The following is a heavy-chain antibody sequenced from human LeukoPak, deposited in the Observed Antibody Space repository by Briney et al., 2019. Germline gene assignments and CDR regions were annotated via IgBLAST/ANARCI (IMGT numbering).Heavy chain of an antibody. CDR2: ISFDGSRR. V-gene: IGHV3-30*18. CDR1: GFTFSDSG. Sequence: PGGSLRLSCAASGFTFSDSGMHWVRQAPGKGLEWVAIISFDGSRRFYADSVRGRFTVSRDNSKNTLFLQMDSLRAEDTAVYYCAKPHYDFWSGYWGGDYWGQGTLVTVSS. D-gene: IGHD3-3*01. J-gene: IGHJ4*02. CDR3: AKPHYDFWSGYWGGDY.